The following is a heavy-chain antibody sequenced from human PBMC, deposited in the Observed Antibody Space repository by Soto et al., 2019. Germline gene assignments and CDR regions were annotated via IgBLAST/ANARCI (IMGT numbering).Heavy chain of an antibody. Sequence: QVQLVESGGGVVQPGRSLRLSCAASGFTFSSYAMHWVRQAPGKGLEWVAVISYDGSNKYYADSVKGRFTISRDNSKNTLYLQMNSLRAEDTAVYYCAVVRCIAARTTEDYWGQGTLVTVSS. CDR1: GFTFSSYA. CDR3: AVVRCIAARTTEDY. CDR2: ISYDGSNK. J-gene: IGHJ4*02. V-gene: IGHV3-30-3*01. D-gene: IGHD6-6*01.